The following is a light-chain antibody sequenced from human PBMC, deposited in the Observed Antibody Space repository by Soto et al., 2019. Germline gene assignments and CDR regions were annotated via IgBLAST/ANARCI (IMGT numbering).Light chain of an antibody. CDR3: SSYTRTSRYA. CDR2: EVT. V-gene: IGLV2-18*02. Sequence: QSVLTQPPSVSGSPGQSVTISCTGTSSDVGKYDRVSWYQQSPGTAPKLIIYEVTNRPSGVPARFSGSKSGNTASLTISGLQAEDEADYYCSSYTRTSRYAFGAGTKVTVL. J-gene: IGLJ1*01. CDR1: SSDVGKYDR.